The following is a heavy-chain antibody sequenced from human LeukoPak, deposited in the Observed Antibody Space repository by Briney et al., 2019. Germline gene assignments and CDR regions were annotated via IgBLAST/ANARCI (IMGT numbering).Heavy chain of an antibody. D-gene: IGHD5-12*01. J-gene: IGHJ4*02. CDR2: INTDGTVT. CDR3: ARGLPGYAIDY. V-gene: IGHV3-74*01. Sequence: GGSLRLSCAASGFTFSKYWMLWVRQAPGKGLESVSRINTDGTVTTYADSEKGRFTVSRDNADNTMFPQMNSVRDEDTAVYYCARGLPGYAIDYWGQGTLVTVSS. CDR1: GFTFSKYW.